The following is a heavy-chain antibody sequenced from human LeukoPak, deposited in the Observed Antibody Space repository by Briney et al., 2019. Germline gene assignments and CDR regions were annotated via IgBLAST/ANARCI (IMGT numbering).Heavy chain of an antibody. CDR3: ARRSGGPADY. D-gene: IGHD1-14*01. J-gene: IGHJ4*02. CDR1: GLTFSSYS. Sequence: GGSLRLSCAASGLTFSSYSMNWVRQAPGKGLEWVSYISSSSSTIYYADSVKGRFTISRDNAKNSLYLQMNSLRAEDTAVYYCARRSGGPADYWGQGTLVTASS. CDR2: ISSSSSTI. V-gene: IGHV3-48*01.